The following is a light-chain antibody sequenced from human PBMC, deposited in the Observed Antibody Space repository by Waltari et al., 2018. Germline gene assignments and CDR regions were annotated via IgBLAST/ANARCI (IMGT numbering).Light chain of an antibody. Sequence: EIEMTQSPAIMSVSPGERVTLSRRASQKISNNFAWYQQKPGQAPRLLSYGPTTRASGIPGRFRGSGSGTESTLTIDGLQSEDFAVYYCLQYNDWPPLFTFGPGTKVEIK. V-gene: IGKV3-15*01. CDR3: LQYNDWPPLFT. CDR1: QKISNN. CDR2: GPT. J-gene: IGKJ3*01.